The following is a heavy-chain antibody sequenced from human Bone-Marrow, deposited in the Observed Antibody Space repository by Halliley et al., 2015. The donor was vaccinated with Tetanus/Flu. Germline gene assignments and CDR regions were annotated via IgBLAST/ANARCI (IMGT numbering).Heavy chain of an antibody. CDR3: RAVNYDSGDSGWYFDY. J-gene: IGHJ4*02. CDR2: IWYDGSEK. CDR1: GFTFSNYG. D-gene: IGHD3-22*01. V-gene: IGHV3-33*01. Sequence: CAASGFTFSNYGMHWVRQAPGKGLEWVAVIWYDGSEKYYADSLKGRFTISRDNSKRTLYLQMNSLRAEDTAVYYCRAVNYDSGDSGWYFDYWGQGTLVTVSS.